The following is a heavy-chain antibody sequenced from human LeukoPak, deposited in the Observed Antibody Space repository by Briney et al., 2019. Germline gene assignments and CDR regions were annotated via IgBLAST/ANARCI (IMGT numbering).Heavy chain of an antibody. CDR3: ARQICGGDCYSTKIYYYYYMDV. CDR1: GYTFTSYY. V-gene: IGHV1-46*01. Sequence: GASVKVSCKASGYTFTSYYTHWVRQAPGQGLEWMGIINPSGGSTSYAQKFQGRVTMTRDTSTSTVYMELSSLTSEDTDVYYCARQICGGDCYSTKIYYYYYMDVWGKGTTVTISS. J-gene: IGHJ6*03. D-gene: IGHD2-21*02. CDR2: INPSGGST.